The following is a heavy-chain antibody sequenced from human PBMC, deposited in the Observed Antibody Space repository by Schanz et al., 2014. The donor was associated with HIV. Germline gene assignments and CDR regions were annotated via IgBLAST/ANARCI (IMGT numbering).Heavy chain of an antibody. CDR2: ISGSGNTI. V-gene: IGHV3-48*04. Sequence: VQLVESGGGVVQPGRSLTVSCAASGFTFSSYGMHWVRQAPGKGLEWVSYISGSGNTIYYADSVKGRFTISRDNAKNSLSLQMNSLRSDDTAVYYCADVTATSADIWGQGTLVTVSS. D-gene: IGHD2-21*02. CDR1: GFTFSSYG. J-gene: IGHJ4*02. CDR3: ADVTATSADI.